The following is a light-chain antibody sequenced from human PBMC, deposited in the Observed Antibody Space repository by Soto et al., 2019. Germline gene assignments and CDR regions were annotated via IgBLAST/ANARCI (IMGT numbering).Light chain of an antibody. V-gene: IGKV1-5*01. CDR1: QSVSRW. J-gene: IGKJ1*01. CDR2: DAS. Sequence: DIQMTQSPSTLSASVGDRVTLTCRASQSVSRWVAWYQQKPGKAPKVLIYDASSLESGVPSRFSGSGSGAEFTLTISSLQPDDFATYYCQKYNPYSQATFVQGPKVEIK. CDR3: QKYNPYSQAT.